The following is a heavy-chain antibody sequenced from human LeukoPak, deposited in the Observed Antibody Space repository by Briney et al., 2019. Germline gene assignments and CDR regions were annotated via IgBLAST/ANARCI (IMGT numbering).Heavy chain of an antibody. J-gene: IGHJ4*02. D-gene: IGHD6-13*01. Sequence: ASVKVSCKASGYTFTSYDINWVRQATGQGLEWMGWMNPNSGNTRYAQKFQGRVTMTRNTSISTAYMELSSLRSEDTAVYYCARVIDSIAAAGSDWGQGTLVTVSS. CDR3: ARVIDSIAAAGSD. V-gene: IGHV1-8*01. CDR1: GYTFTSYD. CDR2: MNPNSGNT.